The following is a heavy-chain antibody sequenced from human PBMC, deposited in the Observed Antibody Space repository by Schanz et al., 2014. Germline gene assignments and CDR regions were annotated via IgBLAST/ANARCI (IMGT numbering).Heavy chain of an antibody. CDR1: GFTFDDYT. CDR3: AKNRAGGYESFLDS. V-gene: IGHV3-43*01. CDR2: VTWDGGYT. Sequence: EVQLVESGGVVVQPGGSLRLSCAGSGFTFDDYTMHWVRQPPGKGLEWVSLVTWDGGYTYYADSVKGRFTISRDNSKNSLYLQMDSLRSEDTALYYCAKNRAGGYESFLDSWGQGTLVTDSS. D-gene: IGHD5-12*01. J-gene: IGHJ4*02.